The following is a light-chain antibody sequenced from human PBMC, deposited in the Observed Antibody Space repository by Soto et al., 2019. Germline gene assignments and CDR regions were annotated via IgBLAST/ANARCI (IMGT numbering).Light chain of an antibody. CDR1: SSDVGIYNY. CDR2: EVT. CDR3: SSYTTRSTRV. J-gene: IGLJ1*01. Sequence: QSALTQPASVSGSPGQSIAISCTGSSSDVGIYNYVSWYQQHPGKVPKLIIYEVTNRPSGVSNRFSGSKSGNTASLTISGLPAEDEADYYCSSYTTRSTRVFGTGTQLTVL. V-gene: IGLV2-14*01.